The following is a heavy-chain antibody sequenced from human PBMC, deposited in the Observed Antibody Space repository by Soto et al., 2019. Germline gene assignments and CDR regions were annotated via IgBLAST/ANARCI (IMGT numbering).Heavy chain of an antibody. V-gene: IGHV1-24*01. Sequence: ASVKVSCKVSGYTLTELSMHWVRQAPGKGLEWMGGFDPEDGETIYAQKFQGRVTMTEDTSTDTAYMELSSLRSEDTAVYYCATGYIQLWLRGTYNWFDPWGQGTLVTVSS. J-gene: IGHJ5*02. CDR1: GYTLTELS. CDR2: FDPEDGET. D-gene: IGHD5-18*01. CDR3: ATGYIQLWLRGTYNWFDP.